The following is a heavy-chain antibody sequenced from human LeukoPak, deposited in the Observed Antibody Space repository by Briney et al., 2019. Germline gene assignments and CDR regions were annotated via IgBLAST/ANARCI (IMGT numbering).Heavy chain of an antibody. Sequence: PGGSLRLSCLTSGFTLSTNAMSWVRQAPGKGLEWISGISGSGASTYYADSVRGRFTISRDNSKNTLNLQMNSLRAEDTAVYYCAKVRHPYGPPDQYFDHWGQGTLVTVSS. CDR2: ISGSGAST. CDR3: AKVRHPYGPPDQYFDH. J-gene: IGHJ4*02. CDR1: GFTLSTNA. V-gene: IGHV3-23*01. D-gene: IGHD3-10*01.